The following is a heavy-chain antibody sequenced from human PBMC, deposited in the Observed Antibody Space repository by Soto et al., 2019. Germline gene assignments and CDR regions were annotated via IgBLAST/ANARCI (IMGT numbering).Heavy chain of an antibody. Sequence: SETLSLTCTVSGGSVSSNSYSWGWIRQSPGKGLEWIGTIYSSENTYYNPSLLSRVTISVDTSKNEFSLRLSSVTAADTAVYYCARLNGYCVSTNCQGYYGMDVWGQGTTVTVSS. CDR1: GGSVSSNSYS. CDR2: IYSSENT. CDR3: ARLNGYCVSTNCQGYYGMDV. D-gene: IGHD2-2*03. J-gene: IGHJ6*02. V-gene: IGHV4-39*01.